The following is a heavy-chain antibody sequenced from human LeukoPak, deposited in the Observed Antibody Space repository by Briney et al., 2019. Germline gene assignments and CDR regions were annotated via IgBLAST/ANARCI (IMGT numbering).Heavy chain of an antibody. CDR2: ISGSGGNT. J-gene: IGHJ4*02. D-gene: IGHD6-13*01. V-gene: IGHV3-23*01. Sequence: GGSLRLSCAASGFTFSSYAMSWVRQAPGKGLEWVSSISGSGGNTFYADSVKGRFTISRDNSKNTLYLQMNSLRAEDTAVYYCASGAEAAAGPGALWYWGQGTLVTVSS. CDR3: ASGAEAAAGPGALWY. CDR1: GFTFSSYA.